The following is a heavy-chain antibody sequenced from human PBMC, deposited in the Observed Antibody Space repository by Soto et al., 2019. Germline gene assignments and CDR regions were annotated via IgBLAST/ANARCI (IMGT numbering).Heavy chain of an antibody. V-gene: IGHV3-23*01. CDR3: AKDTMIPAIVGANFDY. Sequence: EVQLLESGGGLVQPGGSLRLSCAASGFTFSSYAMSWVRQAPGKGLEWVSAISGSGGSTYYADSVKGRFTISRDNSKNTLYMQMNSLRAEDTAVYYCAKDTMIPAIVGANFDYWGQGTLVTVSS. CDR2: ISGSGGST. D-gene: IGHD1-26*01. J-gene: IGHJ4*02. CDR1: GFTFSSYA.